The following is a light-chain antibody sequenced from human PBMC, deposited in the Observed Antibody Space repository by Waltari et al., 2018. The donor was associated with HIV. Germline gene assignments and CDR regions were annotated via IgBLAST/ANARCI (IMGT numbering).Light chain of an antibody. CDR3: QHYNSYTALT. J-gene: IGKJ4*01. CDR1: QSISTW. V-gene: IGKV1-5*03. Sequence: DIRMTQSPSTLSASVGDRVTITCRASQSISTWLAWYQHKPGSAPKLLIYKASTLVSGVPSRFSGDGSGTEFTLTISSLQPEDFATYFCQHYNSYTALTFGGGTMVEIK. CDR2: KAS.